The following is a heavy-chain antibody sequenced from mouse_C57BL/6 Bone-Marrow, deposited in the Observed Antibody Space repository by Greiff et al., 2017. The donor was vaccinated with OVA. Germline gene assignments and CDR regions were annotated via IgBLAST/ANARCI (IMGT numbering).Heavy chain of an antibody. CDR2: IDPSDSYT. CDR1: GYTFTSYW. Sequence: QVQLQQSGAELVKPGASVKLSCKASGYTFTSYWMQWVKQRPGQGLEWIGEIDPSDSYTNYNQKFKGKATLTVDTSSSPAYMQLSSLTSEDSAVYYCARLDTTVVNYAMDYWGQGTSVTVSS. J-gene: IGHJ4*01. CDR3: ARLDTTVVNYAMDY. V-gene: IGHV1-50*01. D-gene: IGHD1-1*01.